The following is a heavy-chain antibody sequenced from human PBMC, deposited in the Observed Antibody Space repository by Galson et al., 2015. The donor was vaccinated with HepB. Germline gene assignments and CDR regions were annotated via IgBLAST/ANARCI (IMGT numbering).Heavy chain of an antibody. J-gene: IGHJ4*02. V-gene: IGHV1-18*01. CDR2: ISAYNGNT. CDR1: GYTFTSYG. CDR3: GRLDAGYSSSWYCDY. Sequence: SVKVSCKASGYTFTSYGISWVRQAPGQGLEWMGWISAYNGNTNYAQKLQGRVTMTTDTSTSTAYMELRSLRSDDTAVYYCGRLDAGYSSSWYCDYWGQGTLVTVSS. D-gene: IGHD6-13*01.